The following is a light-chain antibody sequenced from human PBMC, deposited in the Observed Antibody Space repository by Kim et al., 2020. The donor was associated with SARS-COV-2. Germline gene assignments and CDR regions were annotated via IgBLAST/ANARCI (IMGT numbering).Light chain of an antibody. J-gene: IGLJ2*01. CDR2: GKN. V-gene: IGLV3-19*01. Sequence: VALGKKVRITCERDSLRSYYATWYQQKPGQAPILVIYGKNNRPSGIPDRFSGSSSGNTASLTITGTQAGDEADYYCNSRDSNDNVVFGGGTKLTVL. CDR3: NSRDSNDNVV. CDR1: SLRSYY.